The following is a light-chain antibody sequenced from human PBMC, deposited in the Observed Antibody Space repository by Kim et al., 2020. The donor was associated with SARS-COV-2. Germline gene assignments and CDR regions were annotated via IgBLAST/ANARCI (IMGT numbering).Light chain of an antibody. J-gene: IGKJ4*01. CDR1: QSVSSY. V-gene: IGKV3D-11*02. CDR3: QQRSNWLT. Sequence: SLSPGESATLSCRASQSVSSYLAWYQQKPGQAPRLLIYDASNRATGIPARFSGSGPGTDFTLTISSLEPEDFAVYYCQQRSNWLTFGGGTKVDIK. CDR2: DAS.